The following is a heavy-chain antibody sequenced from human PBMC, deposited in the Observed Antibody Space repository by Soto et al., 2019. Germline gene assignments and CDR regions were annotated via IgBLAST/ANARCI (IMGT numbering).Heavy chain of an antibody. J-gene: IGHJ4*02. V-gene: IGHV4-39*01. CDR1: GGSISVFNHY. CDR3: ARRAPDGTGPNYFDY. Sequence: QLQLQESGPGLVKPSETLPLTCTVSGGSISVFNHYWDWIRQPPGKGLEWFGTIYYSGTTIYNPSLQSRVTMSVDKSMRQFSLKGSSVNAADTAVYFGARRAPDGTGPNYFDYWGQGARVTVSP. CDR2: IYYSGTT. D-gene: IGHD2-8*01.